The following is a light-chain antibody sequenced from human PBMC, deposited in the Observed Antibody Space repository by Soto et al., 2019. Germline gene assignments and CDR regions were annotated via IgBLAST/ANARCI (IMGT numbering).Light chain of an antibody. J-gene: IGKJ1*01. CDR1: QSVSNN. Sequence: EIVLTQSPATLSVSPGERATLSCRASQSVSNNYLAWYQQKPGQAPRLLIYGASNRATGIPGRFSGSGSGTEFTLIISSLQSEDFAIYYCQQYNNWPPWTFGQGTKVDIK. CDR2: GAS. CDR3: QQYNNWPPWT. V-gene: IGKV3D-15*01.